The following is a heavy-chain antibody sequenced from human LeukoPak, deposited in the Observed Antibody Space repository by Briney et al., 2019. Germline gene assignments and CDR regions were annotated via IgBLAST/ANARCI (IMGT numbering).Heavy chain of an antibody. Sequence: GGSLRLSCAAPGFSFTTYSMNWVRQAPGKGLEWVSSISSSNSFIYYADSVKGRFTISRDNAKNSLYLQMNSLRAEDTAVYYCARDGGWLQYIDYWGQGTLVTVSS. J-gene: IGHJ4*02. CDR3: ARDGGWLQYIDY. CDR1: GFSFTTYS. V-gene: IGHV3-21*01. CDR2: ISSSNSFI. D-gene: IGHD5-24*01.